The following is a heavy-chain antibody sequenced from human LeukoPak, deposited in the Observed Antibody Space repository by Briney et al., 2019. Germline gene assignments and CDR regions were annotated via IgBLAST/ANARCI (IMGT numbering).Heavy chain of an antibody. D-gene: IGHD2-2*01. V-gene: IGHV3-23*03. CDR2: LYSGGNT. Sequence: GGSLRLSCAASGFTFSSYAMSWVHQAPGKGLEWVSVLYSGGNTHYADSVNGRFTISRDNSKNTLYLQMNSLRAEDTAVYYCARRYCSTCPTGHSFDLWGQGTMVTVSS. CDR1: GFTFSSYA. J-gene: IGHJ3*01. CDR3: ARRYCSTCPTGHSFDL.